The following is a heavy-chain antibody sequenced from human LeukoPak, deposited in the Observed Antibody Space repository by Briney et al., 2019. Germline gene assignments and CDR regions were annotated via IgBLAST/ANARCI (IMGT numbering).Heavy chain of an antibody. V-gene: IGHV1-2*02. CDR2: INPNTGDT. J-gene: IGHJ5*02. CDR1: GYTVTAYY. Sequence: LVASVKVSCKASGYTVTAYYVHWVRQAPGQGLEWIGWINPNTGDTNYAPKFQGRVTMIKDTSTNSAYMELNKLTSDDTAVYYCGRGNKSFDPWGQGTLVTVSS. CDR3: GRGNKSFDP.